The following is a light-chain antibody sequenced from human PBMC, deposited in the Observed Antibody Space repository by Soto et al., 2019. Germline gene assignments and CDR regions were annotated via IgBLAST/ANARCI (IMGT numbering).Light chain of an antibody. Sequence: QSALTQPPSASGAPGQSVTISCTGTSCDIGFYNYVSWYQQHPGKNPKLMISEFNKRPSGIPDRFSGSKSGNTASLTASGMRGEDEGEYYSSLYAGGNNLVFGGGTKFTVL. V-gene: IGLV2-8*01. CDR3: SLYAGGNNLV. J-gene: IGLJ2*01. CDR1: SCDIGFYNY. CDR2: EFN.